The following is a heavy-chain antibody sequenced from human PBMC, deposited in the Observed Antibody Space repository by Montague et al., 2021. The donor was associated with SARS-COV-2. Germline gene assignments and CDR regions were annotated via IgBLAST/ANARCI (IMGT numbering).Heavy chain of an antibody. D-gene: IGHD6-13*01. CDR1: GVTFVGYW. Sequence: SLRLSCAASGVTFVGYWMSWVRQAPGKGLEWVAKINEDGSEKYYVDTVKGRFTISRDNAKNSLSLQMNSLRAEDTAVYYCARGPLIAAAGFYRGQGTLVTVSS. CDR3: ARGPLIAAAGFY. CDR2: INEDGSEK. J-gene: IGHJ4*02. V-gene: IGHV3-7*01.